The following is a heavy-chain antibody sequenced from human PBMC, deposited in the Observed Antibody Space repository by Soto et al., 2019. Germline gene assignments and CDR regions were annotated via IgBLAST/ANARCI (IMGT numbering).Heavy chain of an antibody. J-gene: IGHJ4*02. V-gene: IGHV3-48*02. CDR2: ISVNIGTI. Sequence: EVQLVESGGGLVQPGGSLRLACAASGFTFSSYSMNWVRQAPGKGLEWVSYISVNIGTIFYADSVKGRFTISRDNAKNTLYLQMNSLRDEDTAVYYCARGHRGTRGPACHFDYWGQGTLVTVSS. CDR3: ARGHRGTRGPACHFDY. D-gene: IGHD1-1*01. CDR1: GFTFSSYS.